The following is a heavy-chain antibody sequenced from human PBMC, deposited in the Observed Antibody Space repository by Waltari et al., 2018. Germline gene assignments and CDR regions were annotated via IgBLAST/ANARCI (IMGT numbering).Heavy chain of an antibody. D-gene: IGHD4-17*01. CDR1: GFSFSTND. V-gene: IGHV3-13*01. Sequence: EVQLVESGGGLVQPGGSLRLSCAASGFSFSTNDMHWVRQATGRGREWVAGIGTIAGTYYPDSVTGRFTISRENAKNSLYLQMNSLRAADTAVYYCASGSTTVTTRFDYWGQGTLVTVSS. CDR2: IGTIAGT. CDR3: ASGSTTVTTRFDY. J-gene: IGHJ4*02.